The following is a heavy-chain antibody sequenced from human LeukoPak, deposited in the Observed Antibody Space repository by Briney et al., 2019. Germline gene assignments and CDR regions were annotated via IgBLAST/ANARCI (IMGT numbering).Heavy chain of an antibody. CDR1: GFTFSSYA. V-gene: IGHV3-23*01. J-gene: IGHJ3*02. Sequence: GGSLRLSCAASGFTFSSYAMSWVRQAPGKGLEWVSAISGSGGSTYYADSVKGRFTISRDNSKNTLYLQMNSLRAEDTAVYYCAWFGELSGAFDIWGQGTMVTVSS. D-gene: IGHD3-10*01. CDR2: ISGSGGST. CDR3: AWFGELSGAFDI.